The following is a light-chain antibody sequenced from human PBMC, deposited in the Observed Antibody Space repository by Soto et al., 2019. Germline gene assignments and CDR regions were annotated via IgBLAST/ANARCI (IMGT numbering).Light chain of an antibody. CDR3: QQYNNWPYT. Sequence: DIVMTQSPATLSVSPGERATLSCRARQSVSSNLSWYQQKPCQAPRLLIYGASTRATGIPARFSGSGSGTEFTLTISSLQSEDFAVYYCQQYNNWPYTFGQGTKLEIK. J-gene: IGKJ2*01. CDR1: QSVSSN. CDR2: GAS. V-gene: IGKV3-15*01.